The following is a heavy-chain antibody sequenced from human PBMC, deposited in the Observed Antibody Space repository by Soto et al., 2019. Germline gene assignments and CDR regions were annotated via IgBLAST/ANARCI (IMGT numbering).Heavy chain of an antibody. J-gene: IGHJ4*02. V-gene: IGHV1-3*01. CDR1: GYTFTNYA. CDR3: ARGIWVATTEDYYLDS. Sequence: ASVKVSCKASGYTFTNYAIHWVRQAPGQRLEWMGWINAGNGKTKYSQNFQGRVTITRDTSASIAYMEVNSLRSEDTAVYYCARGIWVATTEDYYLDSGGQATLVTVS. D-gene: IGHD5-12*01. CDR2: INAGNGKT.